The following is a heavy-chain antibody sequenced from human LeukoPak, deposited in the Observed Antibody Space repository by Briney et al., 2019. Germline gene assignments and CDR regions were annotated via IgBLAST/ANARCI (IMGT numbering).Heavy chain of an antibody. V-gene: IGHV1-18*01. CDR2: ISAYNGNT. CDR3: ATQGVTYARDYYYGMDV. Sequence: ASVKVSYKASGYTFTSYGISWGRQAPGQGLGWRGWISAYNGNTNYAQKLQGRVTMNTDTSTSTAYMELRSLRSDDPAVYYCATQGVTYARDYYYGMDVWGQGTTVTVSS. J-gene: IGHJ6*02. D-gene: IGHD2-21*02. CDR1: GYTFTSYG.